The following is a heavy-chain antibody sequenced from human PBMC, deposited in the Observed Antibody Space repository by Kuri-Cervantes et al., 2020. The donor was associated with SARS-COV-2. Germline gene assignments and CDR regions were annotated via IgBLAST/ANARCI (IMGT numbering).Heavy chain of an antibody. CDR3: ARHYYGSGSYYNWGSFDY. J-gene: IGHJ4*02. CDR2: IYTSGST. CDR1: GGSISSGSYY. D-gene: IGHD3-10*01. V-gene: IGHV4-61*09. Sequence: SCTVSGGSISSGSYYWSWIRQPAGKGLEWIGHIYTSGSTNYNPSLKSRVTISVDTSKNQFSLKLSSVTAADTAVYYCARHYYGSGSYYNWGSFDYWGQGTLVTVSS.